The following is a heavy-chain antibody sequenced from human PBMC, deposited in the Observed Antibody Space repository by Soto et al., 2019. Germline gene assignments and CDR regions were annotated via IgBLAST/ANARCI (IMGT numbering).Heavy chain of an antibody. CDR3: ASYMTTVTTWRTLNYYYGMDV. CDR2: IIPIFGTA. D-gene: IGHD4-4*01. J-gene: IGHJ6*02. CDR1: GGTFSSYA. V-gene: IGHV1-69*06. Sequence: ASAKVSCKASGGTFSSYAISWVRQAPGQGLEWMGGIIPIFGTANYAQKFQGRVTITADKSTSTAYMELSSLRSEDTAVYYCASYMTTVTTWRTLNYYYGMDVWGQGTTVTVSS.